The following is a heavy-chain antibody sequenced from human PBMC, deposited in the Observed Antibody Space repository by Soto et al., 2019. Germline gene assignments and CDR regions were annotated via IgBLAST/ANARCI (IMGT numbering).Heavy chain of an antibody. D-gene: IGHD6-6*01. CDR1: GFNFSDSG. V-gene: IGHV3-33*03. J-gene: IGHJ4*02. CDR2: IWSDGSDE. Sequence: QVQLVESGGGVVQPARSLRLSCAASGFNFSDSGMHWVRQAPGKGLEWVAVIWSDGSDEDYADSVKGRFSISRDNSERKLYLQINSLRAEDTAVYYCVRSNRFASSSGGGGGFDFWGQGTLVTVSA. CDR3: VRSNRFASSSGGGGGFDF.